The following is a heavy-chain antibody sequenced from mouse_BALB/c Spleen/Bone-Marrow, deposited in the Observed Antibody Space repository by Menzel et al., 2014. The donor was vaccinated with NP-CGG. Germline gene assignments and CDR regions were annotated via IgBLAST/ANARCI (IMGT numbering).Heavy chain of an antibody. V-gene: IGHV1-80*01. Sequence: QVQLQQFGAELVRPGSSVKISCKASGYAFCSYWINWVKQRPGQGLEWIGQIYPGDGDTNYNGKFKGKATLTADKSSSTAYMQLSSLTSEDSAVYFCARLDGYYPYYAMDYWGQGTSVTVSS. D-gene: IGHD2-3*01. CDR1: GYAFCSYW. CDR2: IYPGDGDT. J-gene: IGHJ4*01. CDR3: ARLDGYYPYYAMDY.